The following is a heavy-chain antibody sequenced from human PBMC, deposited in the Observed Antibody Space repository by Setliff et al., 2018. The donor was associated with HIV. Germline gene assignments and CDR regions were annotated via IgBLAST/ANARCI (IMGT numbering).Heavy chain of an antibody. V-gene: IGHV4-31*03. Sequence: LSLTCTVSGDSISSGGYYWSWIRQHPGTGLEWIGYIYYSGTTYYNPSLKSRVTISVDTSKNQFSLKLTSVTAADTAVYFCARGTRSSVNWFDPWGQGTLVTVSS. CDR1: GDSISSGGYY. CDR3: ARGTRSSVNWFDP. CDR2: IYYSGTT. D-gene: IGHD2-2*01. J-gene: IGHJ5*02.